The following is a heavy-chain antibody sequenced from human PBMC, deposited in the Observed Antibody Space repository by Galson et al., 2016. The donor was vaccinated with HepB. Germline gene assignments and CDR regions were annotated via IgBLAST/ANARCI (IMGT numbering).Heavy chain of an antibody. CDR2: IYYTGRT. CDR1: VGSVSSPNW. V-gene: IGHV4-4*02. Sequence: SETLSLTCAVSVGSVSSPNWWSWVRQSPSTGLEWIGEIYYTGRTNYNPSLKSRVTISVDKSKNQVSLKLTSVTAADTAVYFCARERNYGNYPYNYGLDVWGHGTSVTVSS. D-gene: IGHD1-7*01. J-gene: IGHJ6*02. CDR3: ARERNYGNYPYNYGLDV.